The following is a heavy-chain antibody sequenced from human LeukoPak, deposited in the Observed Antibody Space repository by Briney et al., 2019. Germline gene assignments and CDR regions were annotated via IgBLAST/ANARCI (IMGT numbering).Heavy chain of an antibody. CDR1: GFTLSSYG. D-gene: IGHD1-26*01. J-gene: IGHJ4*02. Sequence: GRSLRLSCAASGFTLSSYGMHWVRQAPGKGLEWVSVICYVGSNKYYADSVKVRFTISRDNSKNTLYLQMNSLRAEDTAVYYCAKEREYTSGSYLGTFGYWGQGTLVTVSS. CDR3: AKEREYTSGSYLGTFGY. CDR2: ICYVGSNK. V-gene: IGHV3-33*06.